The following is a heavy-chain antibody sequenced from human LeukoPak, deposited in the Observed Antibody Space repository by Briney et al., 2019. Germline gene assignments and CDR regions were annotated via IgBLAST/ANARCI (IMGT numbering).Heavy chain of an antibody. Sequence: ASVKVSCKASGGTFSSYAISWVRQAPGQGLEWMGRIIPILGIANYAQKFQGRVTITADKSTSTAYMELSSLRSEDTAVYYCASGNGDSYYYYGMDVWGQGTTVTVSS. D-gene: IGHD4-17*01. CDR1: GGTFSSYA. CDR2: IIPILGIA. CDR3: ASGNGDSYYYYGMDV. J-gene: IGHJ6*02. V-gene: IGHV1-69*04.